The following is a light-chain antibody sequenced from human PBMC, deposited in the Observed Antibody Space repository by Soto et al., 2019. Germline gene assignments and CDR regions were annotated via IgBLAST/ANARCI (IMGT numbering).Light chain of an antibody. CDR3: LQDFNYPRT. V-gene: IGKV1-6*01. Sequence: AVQMTQSPSSVSASVGDRVTITCRASQDIRKDLDWYQQKPGQAPTLLIYAASTLQSGVPSRFGGSGSGTDFTLTISSLQPEDFATYYCLQDFNYPRTFGQGTKVDIK. J-gene: IGKJ1*01. CDR2: AAS. CDR1: QDIRKD.